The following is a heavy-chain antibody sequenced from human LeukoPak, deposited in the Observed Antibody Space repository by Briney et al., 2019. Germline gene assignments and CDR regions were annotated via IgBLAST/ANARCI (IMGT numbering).Heavy chain of an antibody. CDR1: GFTFDDYA. V-gene: IGHV3-9*01. CDR2: ISWNSGSI. Sequence: PGGSLRLSCAASGFTFDDYAMHWVRQAPGKGLEWVSGISWNSGSIGYADSVKGRFTISRDNAKNSLYLQMNSLRVEDTALYYCAKVRQWLVQDDAFDIWGQGTMVTVSS. J-gene: IGHJ3*02. CDR3: AKVRQWLVQDDAFDI. D-gene: IGHD6-19*01.